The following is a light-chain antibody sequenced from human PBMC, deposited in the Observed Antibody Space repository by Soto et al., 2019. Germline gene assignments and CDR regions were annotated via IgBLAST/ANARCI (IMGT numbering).Light chain of an antibody. V-gene: IGKV1-39*01. CDR2: SAS. CDR1: QSISSY. Sequence: DIQMTQSPSSLSASVGDRVTITCRASQSISSYLNWYQQKPGKAPNLLIYSASKLHSGVPSRFSGSGSGTDFTLTISSLQPEDFATYYCQQFNSYLLTFGGGTKVEIK. CDR3: QQFNSYLLT. J-gene: IGKJ4*01.